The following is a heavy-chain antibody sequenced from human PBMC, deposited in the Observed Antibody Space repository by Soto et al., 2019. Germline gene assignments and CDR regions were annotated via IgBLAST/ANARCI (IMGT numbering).Heavy chain of an antibody. V-gene: IGHV1-69*06. CDR2: NDPIFGAA. CDR3: ARPEGMTICGVAPNWLDP. J-gene: IGHJ5*02. Sequence: WSSVKVSCKASGVTFSSYAIRWVRKAPAHGLARLGGNDPIFGAANSTQRIQGKVTITVDKSMRTADMELTGLTPEDTAVYYCARPEGMTICGVAPNWLDPWGQGTLVEVSS. D-gene: IGHD3-3*01. CDR1: GVTFSSYA.